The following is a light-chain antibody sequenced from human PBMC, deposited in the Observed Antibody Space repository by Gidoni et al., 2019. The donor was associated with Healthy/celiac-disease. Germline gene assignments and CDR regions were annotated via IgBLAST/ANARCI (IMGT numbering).Light chain of an antibody. V-gene: IGLV3-1*01. CDR1: KLGDKY. J-gene: IGLJ2*01. CDR3: QAWDSITHVV. Sequence: SYELTQPPSVSVSPGQTASITCSGDKLGDKYACWYQQKTGQSPVLVIYQDSKRPSGIPERFSGSNSGNTATLTISGTQAMDEADYYCQAWDSITHVVFGGGTKLTVL. CDR2: QDS.